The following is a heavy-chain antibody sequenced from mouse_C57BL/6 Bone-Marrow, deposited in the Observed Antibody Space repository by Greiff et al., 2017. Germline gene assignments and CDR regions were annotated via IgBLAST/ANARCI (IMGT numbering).Heavy chain of an antibody. V-gene: IGHV1-19*01. Sequence: EVKLVESGPVLVKPGASVKMSCKASGYTFTDYYMNWVKQSHGKSLEWIGVINPYNGGTSYNQKFKGKATLTVDKSSSTAYMELNSLTSEDSAVYYCEIGSWYFEVWGTGTTVTVSS. J-gene: IGHJ1*03. CDR1: GYTFTDYY. D-gene: IGHD1-1*01. CDR3: EIGSWYFEV. CDR2: INPYNGGT.